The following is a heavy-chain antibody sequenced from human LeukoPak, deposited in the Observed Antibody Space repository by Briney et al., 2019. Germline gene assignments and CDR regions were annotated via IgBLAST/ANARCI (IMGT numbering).Heavy chain of an antibody. D-gene: IGHD2-21*02. CDR3: TVRIVVVTAPDY. CDR2: IKSKTDGGTT. V-gene: IGHV3-15*01. CDR1: GFTFSNAW. J-gene: IGHJ4*02. Sequence: SGGSLRLSCAASGFTFSNAWMSWVRQAPGKGLEWVGRIKSKTDGGTTDHAAPVKGRFTISRDDSKNTLYLQMNSLKTEDTAVYYCTVRIVVVTAPDYWGQGTLVTVSS.